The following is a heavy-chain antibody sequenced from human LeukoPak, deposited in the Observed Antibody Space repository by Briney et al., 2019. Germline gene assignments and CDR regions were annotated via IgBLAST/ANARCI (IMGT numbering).Heavy chain of an antibody. V-gene: IGHV1-2*02. CDR1: GYTFIGYY. Sequence: GASVKVSCKASGYTFIGYYLHWVRQATGQGLEWMGWINPTSGGTNYEQKFQDRVTMTRDTSINTAYMELSRLTSDDTAVYYCARLVGLSTTASYWGRGTLVLVSS. CDR2: INPTSGGT. D-gene: IGHD5/OR15-5a*01. J-gene: IGHJ4*02. CDR3: ARLVGLSTTASY.